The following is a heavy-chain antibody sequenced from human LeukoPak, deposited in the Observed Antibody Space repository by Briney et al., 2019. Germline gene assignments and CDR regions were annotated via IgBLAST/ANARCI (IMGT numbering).Heavy chain of an antibody. CDR1: GFTFSSYG. D-gene: IGHD4-17*01. CDR2: IWYDGSNK. V-gene: IGHV3-33*06. Sequence: GGSLRLSCAASGFTFSSYGMHWVRQAPGKGLEWVAVIWYDGSNKYYADSVKGRCTISRDNSKNTLYLQMNSLRADDTAVYYCAKGFQTYGELSFDGWGQGTLVAVSS. CDR3: AKGFQTYGELSFDG. J-gene: IGHJ4*02.